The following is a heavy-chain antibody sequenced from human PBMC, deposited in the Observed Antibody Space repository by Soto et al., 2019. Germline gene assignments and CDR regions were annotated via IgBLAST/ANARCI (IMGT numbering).Heavy chain of an antibody. J-gene: IGHJ4*02. CDR1: GFIFSRIW. Sequence: EARLVESGGKLVQSGGSLRLSCRGSGFIFSRIWMSWVRQAPGKGLQWVANIKDIGCEKNYVASVKGRFTLSRDNAKRSLYLQKKTLRGVDTGIYNCVTEAGVAVGVTAFDSWGQGTVVTVSS. CDR3: VTEAGVAVGVTAFDS. V-gene: IGHV3-7*01. CDR2: IKDIGCEK. D-gene: IGHD2-21*02.